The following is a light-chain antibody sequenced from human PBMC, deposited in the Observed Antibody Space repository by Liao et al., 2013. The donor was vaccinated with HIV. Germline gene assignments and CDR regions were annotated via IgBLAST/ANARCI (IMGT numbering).Light chain of an antibody. CDR1: KLGDKY. V-gene: IGLV3-1*01. CDR3: QAWDSSTDV. Sequence: SYELTQPPSVSVSPGQTASIPCSGDKLGDKYACWYQQKPGQSPVLVIYQDKKRPSGIPERFSGSNSGNTATLTISGTQAMDEADYYCQAWDSSTDVFGG. J-gene: IGLJ2*01. CDR2: QDK.